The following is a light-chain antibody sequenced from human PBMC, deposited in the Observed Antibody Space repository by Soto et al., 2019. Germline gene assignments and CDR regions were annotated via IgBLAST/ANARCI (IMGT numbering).Light chain of an antibody. CDR2: EAS. J-gene: IGKJ1*01. CDR3: QQHNDYWT. V-gene: IGKV1-5*01. Sequence: DTPLTQSPSTLAASVGDRVTITCRASQGISGWLAWYKQKPGKAPRLLIYEASTLESGVPSRFSRSGSGTEFTLTISSLQSDDFATYFCQQHNDYWTFGQGTRVEIK. CDR1: QGISGW.